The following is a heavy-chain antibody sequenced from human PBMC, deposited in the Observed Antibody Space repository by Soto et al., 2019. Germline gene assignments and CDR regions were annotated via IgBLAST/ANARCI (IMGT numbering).Heavy chain of an antibody. CDR2: ISNDGGDK. CDR1: GFTLGTYG. D-gene: IGHD3-22*01. Sequence: QVQLAESGGGVVQPGRSLTITCAASGFTLGTYGMHWVRQAPGKGLEWVAVISNDGGDKYYSDSVMGRFTISRDNSKNTLFLQMNSLRAEDTAVYFCAKEFFDSSGFYPSLDALDIWGPGTVVTVSS. V-gene: IGHV3-30*18. CDR3: AKEFFDSSGFYPSLDALDI. J-gene: IGHJ3*02.